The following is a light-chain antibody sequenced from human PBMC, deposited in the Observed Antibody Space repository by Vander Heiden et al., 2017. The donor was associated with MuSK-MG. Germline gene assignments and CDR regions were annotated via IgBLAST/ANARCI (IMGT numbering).Light chain of an antibody. CDR3: QQSYSTPIT. Sequence: DIQMTQSPSSLSASVGDRVTITCRASQSISSYLNWYQQKPGKAPKLLIYAASSLQSGVPSRFSGSGSGTDFTLTISRLQPEDFATYYCQQSYSTPITFGQRTRLEIK. CDR2: AAS. V-gene: IGKV1-39*01. CDR1: QSISSY. J-gene: IGKJ5*01.